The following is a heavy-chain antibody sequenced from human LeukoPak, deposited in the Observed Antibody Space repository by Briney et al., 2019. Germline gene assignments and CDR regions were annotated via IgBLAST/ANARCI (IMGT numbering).Heavy chain of an antibody. CDR1: GFTFSSYA. CDR3: AKDLHIWDAFGI. J-gene: IGHJ3*02. D-gene: IGHD2-21*01. V-gene: IGHV3-23*01. Sequence: GGSLRLSCAASGFTFSSYAMSWVRQAPGKGLEWVSAISGSGGSTYYADSVKGRFTISRDNSRNTLYLQMNSLRAEDTAVYYCAKDLHIWDAFGIWGQGTMVTVSS. CDR2: ISGSGGST.